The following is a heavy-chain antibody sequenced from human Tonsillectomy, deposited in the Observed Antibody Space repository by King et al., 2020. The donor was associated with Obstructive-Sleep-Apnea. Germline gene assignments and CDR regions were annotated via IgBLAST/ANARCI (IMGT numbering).Heavy chain of an antibody. V-gene: IGHV3-30*04. D-gene: IGHD3-3*01. Sequence: QVQLVESGGGVVQPGRSLRLSCAASGFTFSSYAMHWVRQAPGKGLEWVAVISYDGSNKYYADSVKGRFTISRDNSKNTLYLQMNSLRAEDTAVYYCARITPYYDFWSGYCDYWGQGTLVTVSS. CDR3: ARITPYYDFWSGYCDY. CDR2: ISYDGSNK. CDR1: GFTFSSYA. J-gene: IGHJ4*02.